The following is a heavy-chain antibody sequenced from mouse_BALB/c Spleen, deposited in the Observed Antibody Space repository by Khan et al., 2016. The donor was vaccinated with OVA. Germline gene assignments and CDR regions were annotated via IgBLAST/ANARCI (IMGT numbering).Heavy chain of an antibody. D-gene: IGHD2-14*01. V-gene: IGHV1-4*01. CDR3: AREGAYYRSDGWFSY. J-gene: IGHJ3*01. CDR1: GYTFTTYT. CDR2: INPSNGYT. Sequence: QVRLQQSGAELARPGASVKMSCKASGYTFTTYTMHWVKQRPGQGLEWIGYINPSNGYTNYNQKFKDKSTLTADKSSSTAYMQLSSFTSDYSAVYYCAREGAYYRSDGWFSYWGQGTLVTVSA.